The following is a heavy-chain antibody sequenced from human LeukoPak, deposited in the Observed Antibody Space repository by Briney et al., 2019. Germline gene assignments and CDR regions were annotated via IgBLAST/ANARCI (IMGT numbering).Heavy chain of an antibody. V-gene: IGHV1-69*10. CDR1: GGSFSSFD. CDR3: ARGAAMDV. J-gene: IGHJ3*01. Sequence: ASVKVSCKPSGGSFSSFDFNWVRQAPGQGLEWMGGIIPVLGRSNYAQTFQDRVTITADKSTGTVYMELNSLTSDDTAMYFCARGAAMDVWGQGTMVSVS. CDR2: IIPVLGRS.